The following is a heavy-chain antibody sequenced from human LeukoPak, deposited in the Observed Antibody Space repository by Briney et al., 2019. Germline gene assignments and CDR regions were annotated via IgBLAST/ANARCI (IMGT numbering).Heavy chain of an antibody. CDR1: GGSISNYY. CDR2: IYTSGRT. CDR3: AITETASLPEYSFYNIDV. V-gene: IGHV4-4*07. D-gene: IGHD5-18*01. Sequence: PSKTLSLTCTVSGGSISNYYWSWFRQPAGKGLEWLCRIYTSGRTNYNPSLKSRVTIALDRSTNHFSLRLSSVTAADTAMYYCAITETASLPEYSFYNIDVWGKGTTVTVSS. J-gene: IGHJ6*03.